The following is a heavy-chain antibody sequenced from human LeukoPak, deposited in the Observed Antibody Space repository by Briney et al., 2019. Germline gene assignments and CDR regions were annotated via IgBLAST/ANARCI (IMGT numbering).Heavy chain of an antibody. D-gene: IGHD4-17*01. Sequence: SVKVSCKASGGTFSSYAISWVRQAPGQGLEWMGGIIPIFGTTIYAQKSQGRVTITADKSTSTAYMELSSLRSEDTAVYYCGRAYPSSLYKGDYVHPYYLDYWGQGTLVTVSS. J-gene: IGHJ4*02. CDR1: GGTFSSYA. V-gene: IGHV1-69*06. CDR2: IIPIFGTT. CDR3: GRAYPSSLYKGDYVHPYYLDY.